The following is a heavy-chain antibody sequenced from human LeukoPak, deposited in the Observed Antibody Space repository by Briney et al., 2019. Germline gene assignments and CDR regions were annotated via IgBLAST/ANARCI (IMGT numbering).Heavy chain of an antibody. CDR3: ARAHQWELPSLGPHFDY. CDR1: GGSISSYY. CDR2: IYYSGST. D-gene: IGHD1-26*01. Sequence: PSETLSLTCTVSGGSISSYYWSWIRQPPGKGLEWIGYIYYSGSTDYNPSLKSRVTISLDTSKNQFSLKLSSVTAADTAVYYCARAHQWELPSLGPHFDYWGQGTLVTVSS. J-gene: IGHJ4*02. V-gene: IGHV4-59*01.